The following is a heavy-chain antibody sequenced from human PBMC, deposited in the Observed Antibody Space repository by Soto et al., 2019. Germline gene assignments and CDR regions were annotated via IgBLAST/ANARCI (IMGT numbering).Heavy chain of an antibody. J-gene: IGHJ4*02. CDR3: AHRVLRTVFGLVTTTAIYFDF. Sequence: QITLNESGPTVVRPTETLTLTCRFSGFSLTTSGVGAGWVRQSPGKAPEWLALIYWDDDKRYSESLKSRLTINKETSKNQVVLTVANLDPTDTATYYCAHRVLRTVFGLVTTTAIYFDFWGQGTPVAVSS. CDR1: GFSLTTSGVG. CDR2: IYWDDDK. V-gene: IGHV2-5*02. D-gene: IGHD3-3*01.